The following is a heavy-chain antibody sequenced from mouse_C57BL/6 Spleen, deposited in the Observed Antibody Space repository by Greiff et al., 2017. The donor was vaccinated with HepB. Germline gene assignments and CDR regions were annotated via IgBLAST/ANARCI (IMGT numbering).Heavy chain of an antibody. CDR3: ARHAKTYYDYGAWFAY. V-gene: IGHV1-62-2*01. CDR2: FYPGSGSI. J-gene: IGHJ3*01. Sequence: QVQLKESGAELVKPGASVKLSCKASGYTFTEYTIHWVKQRSGQGLEWIGWFYPGSGSIKYNEKFKDKATLTADKSSSTVYMELSRLTSEDSAVYFCARHAKTYYDYGAWFAYWGQGTLVTVSA. D-gene: IGHD2-4*01. CDR1: GYTFTEYT.